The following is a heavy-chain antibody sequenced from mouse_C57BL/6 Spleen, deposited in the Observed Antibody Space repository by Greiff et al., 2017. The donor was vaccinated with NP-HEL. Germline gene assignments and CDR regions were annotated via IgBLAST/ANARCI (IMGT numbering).Heavy chain of an antibody. J-gene: IGHJ4*01. Sequence: QVQLQQPGAELVRPGSSVKLSCKASGYTFTSYWMDWVKQRPGQGLEWIGNIYPSDSETHYNQKFKDKATLTVDKSSSTAYMQLSSLTSEDSAVYYCASKLGRDAMDYWGQGTSVTVSS. CDR2: IYPSDSET. V-gene: IGHV1-61*01. D-gene: IGHD4-1*01. CDR1: GYTFTSYW. CDR3: ASKLGRDAMDY.